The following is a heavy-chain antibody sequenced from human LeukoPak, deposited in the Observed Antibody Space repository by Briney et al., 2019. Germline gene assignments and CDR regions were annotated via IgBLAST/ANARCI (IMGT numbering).Heavy chain of an antibody. CDR1: GFAFEDDG. V-gene: IGHV3-43*02. J-gene: IGHJ3*01. CDR3: AKRHQDQPDAFGV. CDR2: VSGDGGTT. Sequence: GGSLRLSCAASGFAFEDDGMHWVRQTPGGGLQWVSLVSGDGGTTYYIDSVKGRFTISRDNSQNSLHLQMNSLRIEDTGMYYCAKRHQDQPDAFGVWGQGTMVIVSS.